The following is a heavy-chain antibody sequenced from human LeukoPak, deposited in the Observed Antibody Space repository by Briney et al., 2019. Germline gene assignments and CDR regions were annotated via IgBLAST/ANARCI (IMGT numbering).Heavy chain of an antibody. Sequence: GGSLRLSCAASGFTFSSYWLHWVRHAPGKGLVRVSRINSDGSSTSYADSVKGRFTISRDNAKNTLYLQMNSLRAEDTAVYYCATEGSSDFVGALDIWGQGTMVTVSS. J-gene: IGHJ3*02. CDR1: GFTFSSYW. CDR2: INSDGSST. V-gene: IGHV3-74*01. CDR3: ATEGSSDFVGALDI. D-gene: IGHD2-15*01.